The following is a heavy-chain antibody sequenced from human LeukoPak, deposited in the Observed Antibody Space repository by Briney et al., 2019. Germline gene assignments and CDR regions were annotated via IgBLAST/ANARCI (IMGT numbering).Heavy chain of an antibody. D-gene: IGHD2-15*01. CDR3: AKASGFTVAHGWFDP. V-gene: IGHV3-9*01. CDR1: GFTFSSYA. J-gene: IGHJ5*02. Sequence: GGSLRLSCAASGFTFSSYAMHWVRQAPGKGLEWVSGISWNSGSIGYADSVKGRFTISRDNAKNSLYPQMNSLRAEDTALYYCAKASGFTVAHGWFDPWGQGTLVTVSS. CDR2: ISWNSGSI.